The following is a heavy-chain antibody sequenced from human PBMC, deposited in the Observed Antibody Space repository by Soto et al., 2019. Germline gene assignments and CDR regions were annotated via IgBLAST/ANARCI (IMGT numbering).Heavy chain of an antibody. D-gene: IGHD3-3*01. CDR2: IYYSGST. V-gene: IGHV4-31*03. CDR1: GGSISSGGYY. CDR3: ARRRRFTYYYYMDV. Sequence: ASETVSLTCTVSGGSISSGGYYWSWIRQHPGKGLEWIGYIYYSGSTNYNPSLKSRVTISVDTSKNQFSLKLSSVTAADTAVYYCARRRRFTYYYYMDVWGKGTTVTVSS. J-gene: IGHJ6*03.